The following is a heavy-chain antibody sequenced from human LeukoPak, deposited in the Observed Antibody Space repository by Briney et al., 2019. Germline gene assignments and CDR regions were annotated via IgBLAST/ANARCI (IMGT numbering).Heavy chain of an antibody. J-gene: IGHJ4*02. Sequence: GGSLRLSCAASGFTFSSYGMSWVRQAPGKGLEWVSVIYSGGSTYYADSVKGRFTISRDNSKNTLYLQMNSLRAEDTAVYYCARGPSYYYDSSAPDYWGQGTLVTVSS. CDR2: IYSGGST. CDR1: GFTFSSYG. CDR3: ARGPSYYYDSSAPDY. D-gene: IGHD3-22*01. V-gene: IGHV3-53*01.